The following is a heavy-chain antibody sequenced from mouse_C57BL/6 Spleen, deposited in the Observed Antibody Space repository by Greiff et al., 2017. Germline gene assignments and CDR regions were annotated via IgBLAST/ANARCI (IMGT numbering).Heavy chain of an antibody. CDR3: AREFSYSY. V-gene: IGHV1-50*01. Sequence: QVQLQQPGAELVKPGASMKLSCKASGYTFTSYWMQWVKQRPGQGLEWIGEIDPSDSYTNYNQKFKGKATLTVDTSSSTAYMQLSSLTSEDSAVYYCAREFSYSYWGQGTTLTVSS. CDR2: IDPSDSYT. J-gene: IGHJ2*01. D-gene: IGHD6-5*01. CDR1: GYTFTSYW.